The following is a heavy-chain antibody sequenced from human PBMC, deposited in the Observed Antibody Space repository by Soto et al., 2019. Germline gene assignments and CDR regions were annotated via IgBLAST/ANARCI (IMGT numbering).Heavy chain of an antibody. CDR3: ARDTVERPYYYYYVAMDV. D-gene: IGHD1-1*01. J-gene: IGHJ6*04. CDR1: GDSVSRNSAA. V-gene: IGHV6-1*01. CDR2: TYYRSKWYN. Sequence: SQTLSLTCAISGDSVSRNSAAWNWIRQSPSRGLEWLGRTYYRSKWYNDYAVSVKSRITINPDTSKNQFSLHLNSVTPEDTAVYYCARDTVERPYYYYYVAMDVWGKGTTVTVSS.